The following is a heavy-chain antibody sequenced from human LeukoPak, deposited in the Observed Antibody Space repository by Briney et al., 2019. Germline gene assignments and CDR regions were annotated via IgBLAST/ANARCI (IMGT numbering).Heavy chain of an antibody. CDR1: GGSISSSSYY. J-gene: IGHJ6*02. V-gene: IGHV4-39*01. CDR3: ARSVADYDFWSADYYYYGMDV. Sequence: SETLSLTCTVSGGSISSSSYYWDWIRQPPGKGLEWIGSIYYSGSTYYNPSLKSRVTISVDTSKNQFSLKLSSVTAADTAVYYCARSVADYDFWSADYYYYGMDVWGQGTTVTVSS. D-gene: IGHD3-3*01. CDR2: IYYSGST.